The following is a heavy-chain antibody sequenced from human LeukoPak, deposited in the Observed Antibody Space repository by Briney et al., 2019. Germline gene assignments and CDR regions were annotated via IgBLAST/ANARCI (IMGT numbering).Heavy chain of an antibody. D-gene: IGHD3-10*01. CDR2: MNPNSGNT. CDR3: ARGQARAVRGVINAY. J-gene: IGHJ4*02. Sequence: GASVKVSCKASGYTFTSYDINWVRQATGQGLEWMGWMNPNSGNTGYAQKFQGRVTMTRNTSISTAYMELSSLRSEVTAVYYCARGQARAVRGVINAYWGQGTLVTVSS. CDR1: GYTFTSYD. V-gene: IGHV1-8*01.